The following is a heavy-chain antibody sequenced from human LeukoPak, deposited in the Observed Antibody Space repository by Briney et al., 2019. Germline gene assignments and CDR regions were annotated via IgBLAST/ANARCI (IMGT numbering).Heavy chain of an antibody. CDR1: GGSISSSSYY. CDR2: IYYSGST. Sequence: SETLSLTCTVSGGSISSSSYYWGWIRQPPGKGLEWIGSIYYSGSTNYNPSLKSRVTMSVDTSKNQFSLKLSSVTAADTAVYYCARGEGGYGTKNWGQGTLVTVSS. CDR3: ARGEGGYGTKN. J-gene: IGHJ4*02. V-gene: IGHV4-39*01. D-gene: IGHD5-18*01.